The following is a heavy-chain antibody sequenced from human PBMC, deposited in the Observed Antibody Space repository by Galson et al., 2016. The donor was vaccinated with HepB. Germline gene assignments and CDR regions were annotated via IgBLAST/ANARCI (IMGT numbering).Heavy chain of an antibody. V-gene: IGHV4-34*01. CDR2: INHSGST. J-gene: IGHJ6*02. Sequence: ETLSLTCAVYGGSFSGYYWSWIRQPPGKGLEWIGEINHSGSTNYNPSLKNRVTISVDTSKNQFSLKLSSVTAADPAVYYCARGPRQLLSHSYYYYGMDVWGQGTTVTVSS. CDR1: GGSFSGYY. D-gene: IGHD2-2*01. CDR3: ARGPRQLLSHSYYYYGMDV.